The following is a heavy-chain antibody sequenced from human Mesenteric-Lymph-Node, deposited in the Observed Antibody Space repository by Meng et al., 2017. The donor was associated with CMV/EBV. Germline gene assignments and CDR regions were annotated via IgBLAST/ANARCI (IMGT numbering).Heavy chain of an antibody. J-gene: IGHJ4*02. V-gene: IGHV3-11*04. CDR2: ISSGGGTI. CDR3: ARDGDHFDFWSGADY. CDR1: GFTFSDYY. D-gene: IGHD3-3*01. Sequence: GESLKISCAASGFTFSDYYMSWIRQAPGKGLEWVSYISSGGGTIYYADSLKGRFTISRDNSKKTLFLQMNSLRPEDTAVYYCARDGDHFDFWSGADYWGQGTLVTVSS.